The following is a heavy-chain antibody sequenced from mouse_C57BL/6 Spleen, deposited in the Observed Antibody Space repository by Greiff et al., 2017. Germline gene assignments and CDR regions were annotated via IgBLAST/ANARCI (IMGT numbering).Heavy chain of an antibody. CDR1: GFSFNTYA. CDR3: VRHYSNYPYYFDY. Sequence: GGGLVQPKGSLKLSCAASGFSFNTYAMNWVRQAPGKGLEWVARIRSKSNNYATYYADSVKDRFTIARDDSESMLYLQMNNLKTEDTAMYYCVRHYSNYPYYFDYWGQGTTLTVSS. V-gene: IGHV10-1*01. J-gene: IGHJ2*01. D-gene: IGHD2-5*01. CDR2: IRSKSNNYAT.